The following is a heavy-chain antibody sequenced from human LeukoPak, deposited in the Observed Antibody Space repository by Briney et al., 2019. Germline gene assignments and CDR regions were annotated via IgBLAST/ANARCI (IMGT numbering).Heavy chain of an antibody. D-gene: IGHD3-22*01. CDR1: GGSISSYY. J-gene: IGHJ3*02. Sequence: PSETLSLTCTVSGGSISSYYWSWIRQPPGKGLEWIGYIYYSGSTNYSPSLKSRVTISVDTSKNQFSLKLSSVTAADTAVYYCARGPDDSSGYFDYAFDIWGQGTMVTVSS. CDR3: ARGPDDSSGYFDYAFDI. CDR2: IYYSGST. V-gene: IGHV4-59*08.